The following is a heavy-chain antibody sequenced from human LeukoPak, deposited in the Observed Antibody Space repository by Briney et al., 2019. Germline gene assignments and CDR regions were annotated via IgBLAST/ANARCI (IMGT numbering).Heavy chain of an antibody. J-gene: IGHJ4*02. D-gene: IGHD5-18*01. CDR3: ARGRGRGYSYGFSGLYFDY. Sequence: GGSLRLSCAASVFTFSRYSIRSVRQGPGKGLEWVSLISSRSRYIYYADSVKGRFTISRDNAKNTLYLQMNSLRAEDTAVYYCARGRGRGYSYGFSGLYFDYWGQGTLVTVSS. CDR2: ISSRSRYI. V-gene: IGHV3-21*01. CDR1: VFTFSRYS.